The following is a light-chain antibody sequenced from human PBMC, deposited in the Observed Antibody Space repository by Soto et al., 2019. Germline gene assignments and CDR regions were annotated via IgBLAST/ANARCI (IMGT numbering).Light chain of an antibody. CDR3: QQYNSYWT. J-gene: IGKJ1*01. V-gene: IGKV1-5*01. CDR2: AAS. CDR1: HSISSW. Sequence: DIQITQSPSTLSASVGDRVTITCRASHSISSWLAWYQQKPGKAPNLLIYAASTLESGVPSRFSGSASGTEFTLTISSLQPDDFATYYCQQYNSYWTFGQGTKVDIK.